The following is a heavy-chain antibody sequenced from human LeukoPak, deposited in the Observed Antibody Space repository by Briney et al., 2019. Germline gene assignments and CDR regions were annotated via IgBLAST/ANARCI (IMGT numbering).Heavy chain of an antibody. CDR1: GFAFSSYS. CDR3: AVGVDTAMVTGDSENFDY. V-gene: IGHV3-21*01. Sequence: GGSLRLSCAASGFAFSSYSMNWVRQAPGKGLEWVSSISSSSSYIYYADSVKGRFTISRDNAKNSLYLQMNSLRAEDTAVYYCAVGVDTAMVTGDSENFDYWGQGTLVTVSS. D-gene: IGHD5-18*01. CDR2: ISSSSSYI. J-gene: IGHJ4*02.